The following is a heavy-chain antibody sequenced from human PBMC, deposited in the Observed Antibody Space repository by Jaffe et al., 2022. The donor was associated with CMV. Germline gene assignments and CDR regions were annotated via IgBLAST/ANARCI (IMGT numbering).Heavy chain of an antibody. Sequence: EVQLLESGGGLVQPGGSLRLSCAASGFTFSSYAMSWVRQAPGKGLEWVSAISGSGGSTYYADSVKGRFTISRDNSKNTLYLQMNSLRAEDTAVYYCAKGGAERRLNQLWFGDLHVGNYGMDVWGQGTTVTVSS. CDR2: ISGSGGST. D-gene: IGHD3-10*01. CDR3: AKGGAERRLNQLWFGDLHVGNYGMDV. V-gene: IGHV3-23*01. CDR1: GFTFSSYA. J-gene: IGHJ6*02.